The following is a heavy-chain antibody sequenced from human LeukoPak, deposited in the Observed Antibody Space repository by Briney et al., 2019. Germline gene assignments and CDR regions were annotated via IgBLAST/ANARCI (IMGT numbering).Heavy chain of an antibody. CDR2: ISKSSGTI. CDR3: VRGALTWFGELFGY. CDR1: GFTFSSHW. J-gene: IGHJ4*02. V-gene: IGHV3-48*02. Sequence: GGSLRLSCAASGFTFSSHWMHWVRQAPGKGLEWVSYISKSSGTISHADSVRGRFTISRDNANNSLFLQMSRLRDEDTAVYYCVRGALTWFGELFGYWGQGILVTVSS. D-gene: IGHD3-10*01.